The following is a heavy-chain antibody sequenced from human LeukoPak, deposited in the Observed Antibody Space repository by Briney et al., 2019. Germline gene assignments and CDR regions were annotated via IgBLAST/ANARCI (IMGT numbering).Heavy chain of an antibody. CDR3: AKYYYDSGSYYHAFDI. D-gene: IGHD3-10*01. Sequence: GGSLRLSCAASGVIVSRNFMSWVRQAPGKGLQWVAIMYAGGTTDYSDSVRGRFHISRDSSNNALSLQINSLTAEDTAVYYCAKYYYDSGSYYHAFDIWGQGTMVTVSS. CDR1: GVIVSRNF. CDR2: MYAGGTT. V-gene: IGHV3-66*02. J-gene: IGHJ3*02.